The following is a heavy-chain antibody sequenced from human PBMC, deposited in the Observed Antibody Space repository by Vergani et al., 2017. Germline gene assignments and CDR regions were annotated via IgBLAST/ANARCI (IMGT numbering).Heavy chain of an antibody. V-gene: IGHV1-18*04. CDR3: ARIVVVTATPPPYGMDV. D-gene: IGHD2-21*02. CDR1: GYTFTGYY. J-gene: IGHJ6*02. CDR2: ISAYNGNT. Sequence: QVQLVQSGAEVKKPGASVKVSCKASGYTFTGYYMHWVRQAPGQGLEWMGWISAYNGNTNYAQKLQGRVTMTTDTSTSTAYMELRSLRSEDTAVYYCARIVVVTATPPPYGMDVWGQGTTVTVSS.